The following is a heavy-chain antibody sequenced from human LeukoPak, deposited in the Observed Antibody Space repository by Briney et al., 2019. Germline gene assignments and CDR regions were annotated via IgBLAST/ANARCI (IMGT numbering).Heavy chain of an antibody. CDR1: VYTLSHYV. CDR2: IWYGGRNI. V-gene: IGHV3-33*01. J-gene: IGHJ4*02. D-gene: IGHD6-13*01. CDR3: ARGRRRAAGALDS. Sequence: GGSLTLLCAASVYTLSHYVMHWVRQARGKGLEWVAYIWYGGRNIQHALCVKELFTISRDNSKNTLYLHMHTVRADDAAVYYCARGRRRAAGALDSWGQGTLVTVSS.